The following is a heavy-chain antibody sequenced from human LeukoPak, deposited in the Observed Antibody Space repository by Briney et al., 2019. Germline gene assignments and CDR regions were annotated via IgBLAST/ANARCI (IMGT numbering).Heavy chain of an antibody. CDR2: ISGHDGNT. Sequence: GASAKVSCKASGYTFTSYGFSWVRQAPGQGLEWVGWISGHDGNTKYAQKYQGRVTMTTETSTSTAYMELSSLGSGDTAVYYCVRDAYGSGKGFFDYWGQGTLVTVSS. CDR1: GYTFTSYG. CDR3: VRDAYGSGKGFFDY. V-gene: IGHV1-18*01. J-gene: IGHJ4*02. D-gene: IGHD3-10*01.